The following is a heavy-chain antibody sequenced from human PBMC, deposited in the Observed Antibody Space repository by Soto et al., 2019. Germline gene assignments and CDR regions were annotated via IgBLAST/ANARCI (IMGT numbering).Heavy chain of an antibody. Sequence: PGGSLRLSCAASGFTFSSYGMHWVRQAPGKGLEWVAVIWYDGSNKYYADSVKGRFTISRDSSKNTLYLQMNSLRAEDTAVYYCARDWAIFGVVTAHGMDVWGQGTTVTVSS. D-gene: IGHD3-3*01. CDR1: GFTFSSYG. V-gene: IGHV3-33*01. J-gene: IGHJ6*02. CDR3: ARDWAIFGVVTAHGMDV. CDR2: IWYDGSNK.